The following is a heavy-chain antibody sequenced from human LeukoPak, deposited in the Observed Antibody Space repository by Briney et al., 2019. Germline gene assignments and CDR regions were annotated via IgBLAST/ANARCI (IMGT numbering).Heavy chain of an antibody. V-gene: IGHV1-46*01. D-gene: IGHD5-24*01. Sequence: ASVKVSCKASGYTFTGYYMHWVRQAPGQGLEWMGIIKPSGGSTTYAQKFQGRVTMTRAMSTSTLYMELSSLRSEDTAVYYYARVRDGYNDAYDIWGQGTMVTVSS. CDR2: IKPSGGST. CDR1: GYTFTGYY. J-gene: IGHJ3*02. CDR3: ARVRDGYNDAYDI.